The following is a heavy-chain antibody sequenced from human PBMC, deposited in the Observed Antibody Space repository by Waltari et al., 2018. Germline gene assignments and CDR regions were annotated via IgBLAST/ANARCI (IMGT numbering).Heavy chain of an antibody. V-gene: IGHV7-4-1*02. CDR3: ARVLAVAGNYYYYYGMDV. CDR2: INTKPGNP. J-gene: IGHJ6*02. CDR1: GYTFTSYA. Sequence: QVQLVQSGSELKKPGASVKVSCKASGYTFTSYAMNWLRQTPGQGLEWMGWINTKPGNPTYAQGFTGRCVFALDTYGSTAYLQISSLKAEDTAVYYCARVLAVAGNYYYYYGMDVWGQGTTVTVSS. D-gene: IGHD6-19*01.